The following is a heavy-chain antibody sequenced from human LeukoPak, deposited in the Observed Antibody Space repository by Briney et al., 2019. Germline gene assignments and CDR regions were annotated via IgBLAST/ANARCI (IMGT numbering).Heavy chain of an antibody. J-gene: IGHJ3*02. Sequence: GASVKVSCKASGYTFTSYYMHWLRQAPGQGLEWMGRINPNSGGTNYAQKFQGRVTMTRDTSISTAYMELSRLRSDDTAVYCCALLSGHDAFDIWGKGTTVTVSS. V-gene: IGHV1-2*06. CDR2: INPNSGGT. CDR3: ALLSGHDAFDI. D-gene: IGHD6-25*01. CDR1: GYTFTSYY.